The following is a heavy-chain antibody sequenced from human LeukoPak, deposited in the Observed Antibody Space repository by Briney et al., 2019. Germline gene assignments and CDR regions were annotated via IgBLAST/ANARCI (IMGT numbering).Heavy chain of an antibody. CDR2: IIPIFGTA. CDR1: GGTFSSYA. Sequence: ASVKVSCRASGGTFSSYASSWVRQAPGQGLEWMGGIIPIFGTANYAQKFQGRVTITADESTSTAYMELSSLRSEDTAVYYCASDPYYYDSSGYYSTWGQGTLVTVSS. V-gene: IGHV1-69*13. J-gene: IGHJ5*02. D-gene: IGHD3-22*01. CDR3: ASDPYYYDSSGYYST.